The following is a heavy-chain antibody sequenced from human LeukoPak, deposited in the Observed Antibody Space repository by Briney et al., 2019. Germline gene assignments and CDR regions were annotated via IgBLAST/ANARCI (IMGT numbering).Heavy chain of an antibody. Sequence: GRSLRLSCAASGFTFSSYAMHWVRQAPGKGLEWVAVIWYGGSNKYYADSVKGRFTISRDNSKNTLYLQMNSLRAEDTAVYYCAKDSGELYPGYFDYWGQGTLVTVSS. CDR2: IWYGGSNK. V-gene: IGHV3-30*04. J-gene: IGHJ4*02. CDR1: GFTFSSYA. D-gene: IGHD3-10*01. CDR3: AKDSGELYPGYFDY.